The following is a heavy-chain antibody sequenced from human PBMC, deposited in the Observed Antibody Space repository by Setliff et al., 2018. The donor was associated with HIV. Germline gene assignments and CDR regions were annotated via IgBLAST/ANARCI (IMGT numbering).Heavy chain of an antibody. CDR2: INHSGST. Sequence: SETLSLTCAVYGGSFNGYYWSWIRQPPGKGLEWIGEINHSGSTNYNPSLKSRVTISLDTSKNQFSLKLSSVTAADTAVYYCARLNGSGSPWGQGTLVTVSS. V-gene: IGHV4-34*01. D-gene: IGHD3-10*01. CDR3: ARLNGSGSP. J-gene: IGHJ5*02. CDR1: GGSFNGYY.